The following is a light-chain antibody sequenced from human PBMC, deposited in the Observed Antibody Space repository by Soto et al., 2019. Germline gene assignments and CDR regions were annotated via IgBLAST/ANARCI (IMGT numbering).Light chain of an antibody. V-gene: IGLV4-69*01. J-gene: IGLJ3*02. CDR1: SGHSSYA. CDR2: VNSDGSH. Sequence: QLVLTQSPSASASLGASVKLTCTLSSGHSSYAIAWHQQQPEKGPRYLMKVNSDGSHSKGDGLPDRFSGSSSGAERYLTISVLQSEDEADYYCQTWGTGPWVFGGGTKLTVL. CDR3: QTWGTGPWV.